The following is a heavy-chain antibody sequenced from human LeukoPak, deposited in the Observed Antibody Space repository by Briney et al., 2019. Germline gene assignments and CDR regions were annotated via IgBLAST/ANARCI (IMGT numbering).Heavy chain of an antibody. D-gene: IGHD5-18*01. V-gene: IGHV3-11*04. CDR2: ISSSGSTI. CDR3: ARDWDVGYSYAFDY. J-gene: IGHJ4*02. CDR1: GFTFSDYY. Sequence: PGGSLRLSCAASGFTFSDYYMSWIRQAPGKGLEWVSYISSSGSTIYYADSVKGRFTISRDNAKNSLYLQMNSLRAEDTAAYYCARDWDVGYSYAFDYWGQGTLVTVSS.